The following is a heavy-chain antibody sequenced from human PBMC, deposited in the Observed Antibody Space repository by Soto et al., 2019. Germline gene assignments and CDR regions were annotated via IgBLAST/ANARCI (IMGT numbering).Heavy chain of an antibody. CDR3: ARDHLPGRITIFGVVDDAFDI. V-gene: IGHV1-18*01. CDR2: ISAYNGNT. Sequence: ASVKVSCKASGYTFTSYGISWVRQAPGQGLEWMGWISAYNGNTNYAQKLQGRVTMTTDTSTSTAYMELRSLRSDDTAVYYCARDHLPGRITIFGVVDDAFDIWGQGTMVTVTS. D-gene: IGHD3-3*01. CDR1: GYTFTSYG. J-gene: IGHJ3*02.